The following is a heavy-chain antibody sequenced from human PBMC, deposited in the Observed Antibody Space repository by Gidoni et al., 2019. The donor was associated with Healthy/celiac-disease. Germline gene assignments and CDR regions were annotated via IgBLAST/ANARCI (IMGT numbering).Heavy chain of an antibody. CDR1: GFTFSSYG. V-gene: IGHV3-33*01. Sequence: QVQLVESGGGVVQPGRSLRPSCAASGFTFSSYGMHWVRQAPGKGLEWVAVIWYDGSNKYYADSVKGRFTISRDNSKNTLYLQMNSLRAEDTAVYYCAREETTVTTLDYWGQGTLVTVSS. CDR3: AREETTVTTLDY. D-gene: IGHD4-17*01. CDR2: IWYDGSNK. J-gene: IGHJ4*02.